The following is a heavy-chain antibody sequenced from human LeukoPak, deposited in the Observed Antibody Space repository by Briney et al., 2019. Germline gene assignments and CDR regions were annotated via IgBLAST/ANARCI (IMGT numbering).Heavy chain of an antibody. V-gene: IGHV4-4*02. J-gene: IGHJ4*02. CDR1: GGSISSSNW. D-gene: IGHD3-22*01. Sequence: SETLSLTCAVSGGSISSSNWWSWVRQPPGKGLEWIGEIVHSGNTNYNPSLKSRVTISVDKSKNQFSLKLTSLTAADTAVYYCAREGPASYDSSLDYWGQGTLVTVSS. CDR2: IVHSGNT. CDR3: AREGPASYDSSLDY.